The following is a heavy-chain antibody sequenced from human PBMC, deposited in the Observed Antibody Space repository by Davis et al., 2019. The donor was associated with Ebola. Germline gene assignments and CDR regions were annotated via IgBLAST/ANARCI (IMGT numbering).Heavy chain of an antibody. CDR2: IIPIFGTA. J-gene: IGHJ6*04. CDR1: GGTFSSYA. V-gene: IGHV1-69*13. CDR3: AREVVVVVAATPSGYYYYGMDV. D-gene: IGHD2-15*01. Sequence: AASVKVSCKASGGTFSSYAISWVRQAPGQGLEWMGGIIPIFGTANYAQKFQGRVTITADESTSTAYMELSSLRSEDTAVYYCAREVVVVVAATPSGYYYYGMDVWGKGTTVIVSS.